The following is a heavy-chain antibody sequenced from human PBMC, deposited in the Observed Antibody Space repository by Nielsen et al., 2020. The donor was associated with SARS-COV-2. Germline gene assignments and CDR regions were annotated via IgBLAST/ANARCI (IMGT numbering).Heavy chain of an antibody. V-gene: IGHV4-61*01. Sequence: SETLSLTCIVSGGSISSGSHYWSWIRQPPGKGLEWLGYIFYRGNTNYNPSLKSRVTISVDTSKNQFSLKVNSVTAADTAVYYCVRIDMATISVDYWGRGTLVTVSS. D-gene: IGHD5-24*01. J-gene: IGHJ4*02. CDR1: GGSISSGSHY. CDR2: IFYRGNT. CDR3: VRIDMATISVDY.